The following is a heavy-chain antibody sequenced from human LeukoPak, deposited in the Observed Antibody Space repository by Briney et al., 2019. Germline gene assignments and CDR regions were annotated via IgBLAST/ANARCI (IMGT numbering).Heavy chain of an antibody. D-gene: IGHD3-22*01. CDR1: GFTFSSYG. Sequence: GGSLRLSCAASGFTFSSYGMHWVRQAPGKGLEWVAVISYDGSNKYYADSVKGRFTISRDNSKNTLYLQMNSLRAEDTDVYYCAKDRGDYYDSSGYYSGGFDIWGQGTMVTVSS. V-gene: IGHV3-30*18. CDR3: AKDRGDYYDSSGYYSGGFDI. CDR2: ISYDGSNK. J-gene: IGHJ3*02.